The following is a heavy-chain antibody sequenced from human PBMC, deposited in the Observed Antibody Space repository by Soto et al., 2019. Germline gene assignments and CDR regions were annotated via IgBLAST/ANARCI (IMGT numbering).Heavy chain of an antibody. CDR2: IIPIFGTA. D-gene: IGHD5-18*01. J-gene: IGHJ4*02. Sequence: SVKVSCKASGGTFSSYAISWVRQAPGQGLEWMGGIIPIFGTANYAQKFQGRVTITADEFTSTAYMELSSLRSEDTAVYYCARDGSVDTAMGSTFDYWGQGTLVTVSS. CDR1: GGTFSSYA. CDR3: ARDGSVDTAMGSTFDY. V-gene: IGHV1-69*13.